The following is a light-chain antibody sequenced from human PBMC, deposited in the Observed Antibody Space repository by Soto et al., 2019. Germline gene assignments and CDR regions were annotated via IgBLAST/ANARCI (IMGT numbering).Light chain of an antibody. V-gene: IGLV2-14*01. J-gene: IGLJ1*01. CDR1: SSDVGGHNS. CDR2: DVS. CDR3: SSFTSSVTYV. Sequence: SVLTQPGCVSGSPGQSITISCTGTSSDVGGHNSVSWYRQDPGKAPKLMIYDVSNRPSGVSDRFSGSKSGNTASLTISGLQIEDGADYYCSSFTSSVTYVFGTGTKVTVL.